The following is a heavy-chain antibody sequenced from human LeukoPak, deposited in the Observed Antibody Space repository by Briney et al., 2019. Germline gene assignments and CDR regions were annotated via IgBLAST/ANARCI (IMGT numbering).Heavy chain of an antibody. CDR1: GFTFSSYS. D-gene: IGHD3-3*01. J-gene: IGHJ4*02. V-gene: IGHV3-21*01. Sequence: GGSLRLSCAASGFTFSSYSMNWVRQAPGKGLEWVSSISSSSSYIYYADLVKGRFTISRDNAKNSLYLQMNSLRAEDTAVYYCAREGTSYDFWSGFYWGQGTLVTVSS. CDR3: AREGTSYDFWSGFY. CDR2: ISSSSSYI.